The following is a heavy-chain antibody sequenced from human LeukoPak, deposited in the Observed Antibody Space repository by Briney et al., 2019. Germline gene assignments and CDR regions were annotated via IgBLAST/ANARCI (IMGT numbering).Heavy chain of an antibody. CDR1: GFTFSSYA. Sequence: PGGSLRLSCAASGFTFSSYAMSWVRQAPGKGLEWVSAISGSGGRTYYADSVKGRFTISRDNSKNTLYLQMNSLRAEDTAVYYCAKDLPYYDFWSGNLDYWGQGTLVTVSS. CDR2: ISGSGGRT. D-gene: IGHD3-3*01. V-gene: IGHV3-23*01. CDR3: AKDLPYYDFWSGNLDY. J-gene: IGHJ4*02.